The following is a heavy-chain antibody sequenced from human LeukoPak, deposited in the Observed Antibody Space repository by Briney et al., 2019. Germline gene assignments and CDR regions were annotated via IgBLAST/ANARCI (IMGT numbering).Heavy chain of an antibody. V-gene: IGHV4-31*03. D-gene: IGHD4-17*01. CDR3: ARGSVYGDYDY. CDR1: GGPISSGGFY. Sequence: SQTLSLTCTVSGGPISSGGFYWSWVRQHPGRGLEWIGYIYYSGSTYYNPSLKSRVTISVDTSKNQFSLKLSSVTAADTAVYYCARGSVYGDYDYWGQGTLVTVSS. CDR2: IYYSGST. J-gene: IGHJ4*02.